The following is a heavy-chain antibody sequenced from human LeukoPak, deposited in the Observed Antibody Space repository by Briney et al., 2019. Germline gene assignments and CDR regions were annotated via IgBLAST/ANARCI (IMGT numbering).Heavy chain of an antibody. CDR2: IYYSGST. Sequence: SSETLSLTCTVSGGSISSYYWSWIRQPPGKGLEWIGYIYYSGSTNYNPSLKSRVTISVDTSKNQFSLKLSSVTAADTAVYYCARERLGHYDFPLNYLDVWGKGTTVTVSS. CDR1: GGSISSYY. D-gene: IGHD3-3*01. CDR3: ARERLGHYDFPLNYLDV. V-gene: IGHV4-59*12. J-gene: IGHJ6*03.